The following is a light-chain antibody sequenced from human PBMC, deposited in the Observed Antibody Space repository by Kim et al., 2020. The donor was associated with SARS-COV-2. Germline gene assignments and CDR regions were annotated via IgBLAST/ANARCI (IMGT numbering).Light chain of an antibody. Sequence: ALGQTVRITCQGDSLRRYYANWYQQKPGQAPVLVISDDNNRPSGIADRFSGSSSGNTASLTITGAQAEDEAHYYCNSRDTSGNQWVFGGGTKVTVL. CDR3: NSRDTSGNQWV. CDR2: DDN. J-gene: IGLJ3*02. V-gene: IGLV3-19*01. CDR1: SLRRYY.